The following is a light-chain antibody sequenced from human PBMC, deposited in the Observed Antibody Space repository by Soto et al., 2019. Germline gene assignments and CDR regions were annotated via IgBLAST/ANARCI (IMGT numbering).Light chain of an antibody. V-gene: IGLV1-47*01. CDR2: RNN. Sequence: QSALTQPPSASGTPGQRVTISCSGSASNIGTNYVYWYQQLTGTAPKLLIYRNNQRPSGVPDRFSGSKSGTSASLAISGLRSEDEADYYCAAWDDSLSAVVFGGGTKVTVL. J-gene: IGLJ2*01. CDR1: ASNIGTNY. CDR3: AAWDDSLSAVV.